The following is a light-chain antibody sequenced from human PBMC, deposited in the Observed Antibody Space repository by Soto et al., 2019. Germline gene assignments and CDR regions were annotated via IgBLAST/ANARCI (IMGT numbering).Light chain of an antibody. Sequence: EIVLTQSPATLSLSPGERATLSCRASQSVSNFLAWYLQRPGQAPRLLIFDASKRAAGVPARFSGSGSGTDFTLTISILEPEDFAVYYCQQRSRWPITFGQGKRLEIK. CDR2: DAS. V-gene: IGKV3-11*01. CDR3: QQRSRWPIT. J-gene: IGKJ5*01. CDR1: QSVSNF.